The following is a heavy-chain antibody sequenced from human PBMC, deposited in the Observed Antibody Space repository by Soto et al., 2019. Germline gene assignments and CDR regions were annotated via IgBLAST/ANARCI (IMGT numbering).Heavy chain of an antibody. Sequence: GGSLRLSCAASGFTVADKYMSWVRQAPGQGLEWVSVIYSGGNTYYADSVRDRFTISRDNSKNTLFLQMDNLGTEDTAVYYCARGVTSLNYFDIWGQGTLVTVSS. V-gene: IGHV3-53*01. CDR1: GFTVADKY. D-gene: IGHD2-21*02. CDR3: ARGVTSLNYFDI. CDR2: IYSGGNT. J-gene: IGHJ4*02.